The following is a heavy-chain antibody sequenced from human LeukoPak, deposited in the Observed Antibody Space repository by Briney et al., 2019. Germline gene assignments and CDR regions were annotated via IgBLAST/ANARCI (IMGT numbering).Heavy chain of an antibody. CDR2: INDSGRI. CDR3: ARRWNYGRNYYIDV. Sequence: SETLSLTCAVYGGSFSNYYWGWIRQPPGKGLEWIGEINDSGRINYNPSLMSRVTVSVDTSKNQFSLRLTSVTATDTAVYYCARRWNYGRNYYIDVWGNGAAVSVSS. D-gene: IGHD1-7*01. J-gene: IGHJ6*03. V-gene: IGHV4-34*01. CDR1: GGSFSNYY.